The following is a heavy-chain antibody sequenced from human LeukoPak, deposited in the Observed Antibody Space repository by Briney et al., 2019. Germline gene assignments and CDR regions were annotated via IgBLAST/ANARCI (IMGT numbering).Heavy chain of an antibody. D-gene: IGHD4-17*01. CDR3: AREVGYGDSYYYYYYMDV. J-gene: IGHJ6*03. CDR2: ISYDGSDK. V-gene: IGHV3-30*03. CDR1: RFTFSNYV. Sequence: GGSLRLSCAASRFTFSNYVMHWVRQAPGKGLEWVAVISYDGSDKYYADSVKGRFTISRDNSKNTLYLQMNSLRAEDTAVYYCAREVGYGDSYYYYYYMDVWGKGTTVTVSS.